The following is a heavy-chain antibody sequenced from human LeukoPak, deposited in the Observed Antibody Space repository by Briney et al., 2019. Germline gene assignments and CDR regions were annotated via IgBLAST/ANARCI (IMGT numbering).Heavy chain of an antibody. CDR3: ARDLWFGEFPGAFDI. J-gene: IGHJ3*02. CDR1: GYSISSGYY. Sequence: SETLSLTCTVSGYSISSGYYWGWIRQPPGKGLEWIGSIYHSGSTYYNPSLKSRVTISVDTSKNQFSLKLSSVTAADTAVYYCARDLWFGEFPGAFDIWGQGTMVTVSS. CDR2: IYHSGST. V-gene: IGHV4-38-2*02. D-gene: IGHD3-10*01.